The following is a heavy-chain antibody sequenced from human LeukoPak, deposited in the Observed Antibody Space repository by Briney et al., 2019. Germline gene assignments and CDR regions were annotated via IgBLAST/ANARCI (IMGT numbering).Heavy chain of an antibody. V-gene: IGHV3-23*01. J-gene: IGHJ4*02. CDR1: GFSFSSYA. Sequence: GGSLRLSCAVSGFSFSSYAMRWVRQAPGKGLEWVSTVSETGDGTYYADSVKGRFIISRDNSKNTFYLQRDSLRADDTAMYYCAKGKVNHLGGLDYWGQGTLVTVSS. CDR2: VSETGDGT. D-gene: IGHD1-26*01. CDR3: AKGKVNHLGGLDY.